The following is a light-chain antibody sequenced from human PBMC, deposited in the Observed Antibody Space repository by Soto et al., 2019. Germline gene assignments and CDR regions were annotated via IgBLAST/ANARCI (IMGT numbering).Light chain of an antibody. Sequence: EIVMTQSPATLSVSPGERATLSCRASQSINKYLAWYQQKPGQAPRLLIFGASTRASGIPARFSGSGSGTEFTITISSLQSEDFAVYYCQQYDNWTPWTFGQGTKVEFK. CDR1: QSINKY. CDR3: QQYDNWTPWT. V-gene: IGKV3-15*01. CDR2: GAS. J-gene: IGKJ1*01.